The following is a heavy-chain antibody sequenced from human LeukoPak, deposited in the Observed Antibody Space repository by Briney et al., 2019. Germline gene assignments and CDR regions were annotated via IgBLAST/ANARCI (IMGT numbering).Heavy chain of an antibody. D-gene: IGHD2-2*02. J-gene: IGHJ5*02. CDR1: GYTFTSYG. CDR2: ISAYNGNT. V-gene: IGHV1-18*01. CDR3: ARDLIDIVVVTAAIGGSDP. Sequence: GASVKVSCKASGYTFTSYGISWVRQAPGQRLEWMGWISAYNGNTNYAQKLQGRVTMTTDTSTSTAYMELRSLRSDDTAVYYCARDLIDIVVVTAAIGGSDPWGQGTLVTVSS.